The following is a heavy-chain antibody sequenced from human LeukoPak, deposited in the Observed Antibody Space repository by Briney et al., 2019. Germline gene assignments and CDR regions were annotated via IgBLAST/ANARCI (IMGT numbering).Heavy chain of an antibody. V-gene: IGHV3-53*01. J-gene: IGHJ4*02. CDR2: IYSCSSK. CDR3: AKGPRPGSSGYPNLDH. Sequence: GVSLRLSCAASGFTVSSNYMNWVRQAPGKGLEWVSLIYSCSSKNYADSVKGRFTISRDNSKNTLYLEMNSLRVEDTAVYYCAKGPRPGSSGYPNLDHWGQGTLVTVSS. CDR1: GFTVSSNY. D-gene: IGHD3-22*01.